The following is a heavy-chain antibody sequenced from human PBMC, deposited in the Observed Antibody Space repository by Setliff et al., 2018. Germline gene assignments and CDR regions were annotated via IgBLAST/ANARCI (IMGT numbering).Heavy chain of an antibody. V-gene: IGHV1-2*02. J-gene: IGHJ4*02. Sequence: ASVKVSCKASGYTFTNYYIHWVRQAPGQGLEWMGWINPNSGGTNPAQKFQDRVTMTTDTSTATVYMELKNLRSDDTAVYYCARSSGPRVVLAADFDYWGQGTLVTVSS. D-gene: IGHD3-9*01. CDR2: INPNSGGT. CDR3: ARSSGPRVVLAADFDY. CDR1: GYTFTNYY.